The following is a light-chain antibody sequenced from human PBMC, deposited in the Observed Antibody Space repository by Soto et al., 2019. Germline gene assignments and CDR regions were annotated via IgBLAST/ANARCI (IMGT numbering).Light chain of an antibody. V-gene: IGLV2-14*01. J-gene: IGLJ2*01. Sequence: QSVLTQPPSASGTPGQRVNISCSGSSSDVGAYNYVSWYQQYPGKAPKLMIYEVSNRPSGVSNRFSGSKSGNTASLTISGLQAEDEADYYCGTYTGSSTLLFGGGTQLTVL. CDR1: SSDVGAYNY. CDR3: GTYTGSSTLL. CDR2: EVS.